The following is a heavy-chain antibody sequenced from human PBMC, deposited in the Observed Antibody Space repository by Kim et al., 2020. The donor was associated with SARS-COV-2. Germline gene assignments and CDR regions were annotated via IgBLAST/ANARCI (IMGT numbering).Heavy chain of an antibody. J-gene: IGHJ4*02. D-gene: IGHD2-2*02. CDR3: ARGGSGRVPAAISYDFDY. Sequence: KSRFTISRDNSKNQRYLQVNSLRAEDPAVYYCARGGSGRVPAAISYDFDYWGQGTLVTVSS. V-gene: IGHV3-30*01.